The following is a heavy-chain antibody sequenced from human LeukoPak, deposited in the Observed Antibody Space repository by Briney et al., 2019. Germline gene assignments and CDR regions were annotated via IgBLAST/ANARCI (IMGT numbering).Heavy chain of an antibody. CDR2: IDPSDSHI. CDR3: ARQGRGSYRRDFDY. Sequence: GESLKISCKGSGYSFTSYWIGWVRQMPGKGLEWMGRIDPSDSHINYSPSFQGHVTISVDKSISTAYLQWSSLRASDTAMCYCARQGRGSYRRDFDYWGQGTLVTVSS. CDR1: GYSFTSYW. J-gene: IGHJ4*02. D-gene: IGHD1-26*01. V-gene: IGHV5-10-1*01.